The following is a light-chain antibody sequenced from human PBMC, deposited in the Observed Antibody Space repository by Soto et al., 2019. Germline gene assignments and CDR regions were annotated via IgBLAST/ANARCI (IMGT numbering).Light chain of an antibody. Sequence: DIQMTQSPSTLSASVGDRVTITCRASQSISGWLAWYQQKPGKPPKFLIYKASSLYIGVPSRFSGGVSGTESTLAISRLQPQDFATDDRQHYDSYSWTFGQGTKVEIK. J-gene: IGKJ1*01. CDR2: KAS. V-gene: IGKV1-5*03. CDR3: QHYDSYSWT. CDR1: QSISGW.